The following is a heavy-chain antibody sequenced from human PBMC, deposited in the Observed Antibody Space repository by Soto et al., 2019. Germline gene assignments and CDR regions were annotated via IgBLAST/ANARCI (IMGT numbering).Heavy chain of an antibody. CDR1: GASIISDGYY. J-gene: IGHJ5*02. CDR3: ARVQTYYQDSIGYQPFHP. V-gene: IGHV4-31*03. D-gene: IGHD3-22*01. Sequence: TLSLTCTVSGASIISDGYYWTWIRQHPGKGLEWLGYIHYSGGATYSPSYNPSLKSRIAISVDTSKRLFSLRLTSVSASDTAVYYCARVQTYYQDSIGYQPFHPWCHGTLVT. CDR2: IHYSGGATYSP.